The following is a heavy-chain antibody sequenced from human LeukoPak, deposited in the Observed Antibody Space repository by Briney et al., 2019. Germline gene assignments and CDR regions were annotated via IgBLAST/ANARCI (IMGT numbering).Heavy chain of an antibody. J-gene: IGHJ4*02. CDR1: GGSLSFYY. V-gene: IGHV4-59*08. CDR2: IYYSGSA. CDR3: ARRAGIGQAYFDY. D-gene: IGHD6-13*01. Sequence: SETLSLTCTVSGGSLSFYYRSWVRQSPGKGLEWIGYIYYSGSASYNPSLRSRVTISVDTSKSQISLILDTVTAAATAVYLFARRAGIGQAYFDYWGQGTLVTVSS.